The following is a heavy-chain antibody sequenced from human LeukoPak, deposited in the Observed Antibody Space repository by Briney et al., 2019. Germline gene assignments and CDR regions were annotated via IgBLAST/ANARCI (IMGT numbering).Heavy chain of an antibody. D-gene: IGHD3-10*01. CDR1: GFIFSAYW. CDR3: AKSYLWFGEPIWP. J-gene: IGHJ4*02. V-gene: IGHV3-74*01. CDR2: ISSDGYNT. Sequence: GGSLRLSCAASGFIFSAYWVHWVRQAPGKGLVWVSRISSDGYNTDYADSVKGRFTISRDNAENTLYLQMNNLSAEDTAVYYCAKSYLWFGEPIWPWGQGTLVTVSS.